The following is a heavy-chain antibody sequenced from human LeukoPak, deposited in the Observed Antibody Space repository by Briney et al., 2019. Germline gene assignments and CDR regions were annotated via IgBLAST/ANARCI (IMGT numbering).Heavy chain of an antibody. CDR1: GGSISSSSYY. CDR2: IYYSGST. V-gene: IGHV4-39*07. D-gene: IGHD1-14*01. J-gene: IGHJ6*03. CDR3: ARERGTLYYYYYMDV. Sequence: SETLSLTCTVSGGSISSSSYYWGWIRQPPGKGLEWIGSIYYSGSTNYNPSLKSRVTISVDTSKNQFSLKLSSVTAADTAVYYCARERGTLYYYYYMDVWGKGTTVTVSS.